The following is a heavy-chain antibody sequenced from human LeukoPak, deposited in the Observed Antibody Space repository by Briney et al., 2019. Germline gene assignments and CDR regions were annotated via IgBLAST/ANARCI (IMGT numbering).Heavy chain of an antibody. D-gene: IGHD1-26*01. Sequence: SETLSLTCTVSRDSISSSSFYWGWIRQPPGKGLEWIGSFSYSGSTNYNPALKSRVSISVDASRNQYSLKLTSVSAADTAVYYCAREWEVLGFDYWGQGTLVTVSP. V-gene: IGHV4-39*07. CDR3: AREWEVLGFDY. CDR1: RDSISSSSFY. CDR2: FSYSGST. J-gene: IGHJ4*02.